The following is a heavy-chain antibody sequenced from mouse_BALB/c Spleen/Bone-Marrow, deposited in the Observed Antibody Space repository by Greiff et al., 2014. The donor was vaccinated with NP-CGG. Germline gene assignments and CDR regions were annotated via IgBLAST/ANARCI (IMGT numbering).Heavy chain of an antibody. Sequence: VQLKVSGGGLVKPGGSLKLSCAASGFTFSSYAMSWVRQTPEKRLEWVATINSGGSYTYYPDSVKGRFTISRDNAKNTLYLQRSSLRSEDTAMYYCARGDWDEAMDYWGQGTSVTVAT. CDR1: GFTFSSYA. V-gene: IGHV5-9-3*01. J-gene: IGHJ4*01. CDR2: INSGGSYT. CDR3: ARGDWDEAMDY. D-gene: IGHD4-1*01.